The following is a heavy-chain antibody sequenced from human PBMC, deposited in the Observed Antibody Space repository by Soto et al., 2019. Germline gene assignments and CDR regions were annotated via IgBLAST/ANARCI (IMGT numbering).Heavy chain of an antibody. CDR3: ARDSPEYSSSSPNGMDV. CDR2: IYYSGST. J-gene: IGHJ6*02. CDR1: GGSISSYY. Sequence: PSETLSLTCTVSGGSISSYYWSWIRQPPGKGLEWIGYIYYSGSTNYNPSLKSRVTISVDTSKNQFSLKLSSVTAADTAVYYCARDSPEYSSSSPNGMDVWGQGTTVTVSS. V-gene: IGHV4-59*01. D-gene: IGHD6-6*01.